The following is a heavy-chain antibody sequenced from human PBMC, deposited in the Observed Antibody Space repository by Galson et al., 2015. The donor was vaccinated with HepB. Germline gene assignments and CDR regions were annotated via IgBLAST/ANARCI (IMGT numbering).Heavy chain of an antibody. CDR1: GFTFSSYW. Sequence: SLRLSCAASGFTFSSYWMSWVRQAPGKGLEWVANIKQDGSEKYYVDSVKGRFTISRDNAKNSLYLQMNSLRAEDTAVYYCARDAYYYDSSGYYLGYYGMDVWGQWTTVTVSS. J-gene: IGHJ6*02. CDR3: ARDAYYYDSSGYYLGYYGMDV. D-gene: IGHD3-22*01. V-gene: IGHV3-7*03. CDR2: IKQDGSEK.